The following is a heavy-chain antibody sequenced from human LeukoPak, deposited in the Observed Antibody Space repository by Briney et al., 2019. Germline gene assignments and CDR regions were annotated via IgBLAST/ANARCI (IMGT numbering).Heavy chain of an antibody. CDR1: GFTFGDYA. V-gene: IGHV3-49*04. CDR2: IRSKAYGGTT. J-gene: IGHJ4*02. Sequence: GGSLRLSCTASGFTFGDYAMTWVRQAPEKGLEWVGFIRSKAYGGTTEYAASVKGRFTISRDDSKSIAYLQMNSLKTEDTAVYYCTRDQTPYYWGQGTLVTVSS. CDR3: TRDQTPYY.